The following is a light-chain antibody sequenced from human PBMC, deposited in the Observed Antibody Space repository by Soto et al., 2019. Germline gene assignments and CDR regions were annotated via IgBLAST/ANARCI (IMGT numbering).Light chain of an antibody. Sequence: DIQMTQSPSSLSASVGDRVTITCQASQDISNYLNWYQQKPGKAPKLLIYDASNFETGVPSRFTGSRSAANFTSPISSLQPEDIAAYYCQQYHNLPPFTFGPGTKVDIK. CDR2: DAS. CDR1: QDISNY. J-gene: IGKJ3*01. V-gene: IGKV1-33*01. CDR3: QQYHNLPPFT.